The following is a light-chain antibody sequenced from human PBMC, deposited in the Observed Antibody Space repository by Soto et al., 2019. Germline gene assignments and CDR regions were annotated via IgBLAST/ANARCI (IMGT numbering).Light chain of an antibody. Sequence: SYELTQPPSVSVSPGQMARITCSGDSLPKKYADWYQQKSGQAPVLVIYEDIKRPYGIPERFSGHSSGTLAILTISGAEVEDEVGHYIYSKERSGTTFGNGTKLTV. J-gene: IGLJ6*01. CDR1: SLPKKY. V-gene: IGLV3-10*01. CDR2: EDI. CDR3: YSKERSGTT.